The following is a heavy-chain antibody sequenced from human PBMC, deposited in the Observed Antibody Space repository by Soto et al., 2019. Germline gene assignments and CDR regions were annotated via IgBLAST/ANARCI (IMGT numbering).Heavy chain of an antibody. Sequence: QVQLVQSGDEVKKPGSSVKVSCKASEDTFSASAISWVRQAPGQGLEWMGGIIPMFGTANYTQIFQDRLTIIADESTSTAYMELSSLRSEDTAVYYCMSVIPTSHSDFWGQGTLVTVSS. D-gene: IGHD2-2*01. V-gene: IGHV1-69*01. CDR1: EDTFSASA. CDR2: IIPMFGTA. CDR3: MSVIPTSHSDF. J-gene: IGHJ4*02.